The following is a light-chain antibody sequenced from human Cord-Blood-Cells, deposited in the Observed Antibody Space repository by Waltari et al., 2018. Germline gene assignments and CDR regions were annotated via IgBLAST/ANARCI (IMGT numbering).Light chain of an antibody. CDR3: QQYNSYPYT. J-gene: IGKJ2*01. Sequence: DLQMTQPPSTLSASVRDRVTITCRASQRISSWLAWYQQKPGKAPKLLIYTASSLESGFPSRFSRSGSGAEFTLTISSLQPDDFATYYGQQYNSYPYTFGQGTKLEIK. CDR1: QRISSW. CDR2: TAS. V-gene: IGKV1-5*03.